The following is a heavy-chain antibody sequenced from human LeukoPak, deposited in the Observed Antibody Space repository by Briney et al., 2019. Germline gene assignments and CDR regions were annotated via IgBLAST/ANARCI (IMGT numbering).Heavy chain of an antibody. V-gene: IGHV4-4*07. CDR1: GGSISSYY. CDR2: IYSGGST. CDR3: ARDPAHYFDY. J-gene: IGHJ4*02. Sequence: SETLSLTCTVSGGSISSYYWSWIWQPAGKGLEWIGRIYSGGSTNYNPSLKSRVTMSLDTSKNQFSLKLSSVTAADTAIYYCARDPAHYFDYWGQGTLVTVSS.